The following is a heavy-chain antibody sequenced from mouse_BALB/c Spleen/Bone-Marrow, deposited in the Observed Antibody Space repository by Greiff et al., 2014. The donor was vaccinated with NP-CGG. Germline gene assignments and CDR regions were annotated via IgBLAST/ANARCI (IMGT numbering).Heavy chain of an antibody. Sequence: EVKLMQSGAELVRSGASVKLSCTASGFNIKDYYMHWVKQRPEQGLEWIGWIDPENGDTEYAPKFQGKATMTADTSSNTAYLQLSSLTSEDTAVYYCNGNYYDMDYWGQGTSVTVSS. CDR2: IDPENGDT. D-gene: IGHD2-1*01. CDR3: NGNYYDMDY. CDR1: GFNIKDYY. J-gene: IGHJ4*01. V-gene: IGHV14-4*02.